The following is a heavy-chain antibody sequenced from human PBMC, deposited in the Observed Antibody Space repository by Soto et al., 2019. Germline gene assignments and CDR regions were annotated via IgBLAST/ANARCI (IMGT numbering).Heavy chain of an antibody. D-gene: IGHD6-6*01. CDR2: ISWNSGTI. V-gene: IGHV3-9*01. Sequence: EVQLVESGGGVVQPGRSLRLTCAAPGFTFDDYAMHWVRQAPGKGLEWVSGISWNSGTIGYADSVKARFTISRDNAKNCLYLEVTSVRPEDTALYYCAKDVGGAARYWFDSWGQGTLVTVSS. CDR1: GFTFDDYA. J-gene: IGHJ5*01. CDR3: AKDVGGAARYWFDS.